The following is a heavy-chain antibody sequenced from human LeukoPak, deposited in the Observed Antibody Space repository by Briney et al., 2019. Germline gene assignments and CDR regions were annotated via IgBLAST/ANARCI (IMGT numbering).Heavy chain of an antibody. CDR1: GGTFSSYA. CDR2: IIPIFGTA. D-gene: IGHD3-10*01. J-gene: IGHJ6*03. Sequence: ASVKVSCKASGGTFSSYAISCVRQAPGQGLEWMGGIIPIFGTANYAQKFQGRVTITADKSTSTAYMELSSLRSEDTAVYYCAGFYGSGSYDYYYYYMDVWGKGTTVTVSS. CDR3: AGFYGSGSYDYYYYYMDV. V-gene: IGHV1-69*06.